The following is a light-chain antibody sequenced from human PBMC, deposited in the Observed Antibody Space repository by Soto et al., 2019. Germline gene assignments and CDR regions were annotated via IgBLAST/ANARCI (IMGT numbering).Light chain of an antibody. V-gene: IGKV1-27*01. CDR2: AAS. CDR3: QKYSSVPF. J-gene: IGKJ3*01. CDR1: QGIRNF. Sequence: DIQMTQSPTSLSASVGDRVTITCRASQGIRNFVAWYQQKPGKAPKLLIYAASTLQSGVPSRFSGSASGTDFTLTINSLQPEDVATYSCQKYSSVPFFGPGTKVVIK.